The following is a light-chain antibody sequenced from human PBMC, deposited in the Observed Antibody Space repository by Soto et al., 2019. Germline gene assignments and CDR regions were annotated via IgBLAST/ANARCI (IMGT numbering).Light chain of an antibody. J-gene: IGKJ1*01. CDR2: AAS. Sequence: ILMTQSPATLSVSPGERATLSCRASQSVSSNLAWYQQKPGQAPRVLIYAASTRATGIPDRFSGSGSGTEFTLTISSLHSEDFGVYYCQQYDNWWTFGQGAKVDVK. CDR3: QQYDNWWT. CDR1: QSVSSN. V-gene: IGKV3-15*01.